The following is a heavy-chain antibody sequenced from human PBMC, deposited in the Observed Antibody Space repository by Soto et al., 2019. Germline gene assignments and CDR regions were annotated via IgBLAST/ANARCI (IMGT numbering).Heavy chain of an antibody. V-gene: IGHV1-69*06. J-gene: IGHJ6*02. CDR3: ARVRSGFLDYGMDV. Sequence: SVKVSCKASGGTFSSYAISWVRQAPGQGLEWMGGIIPIFGTANYAQKFQGRVTITADKSTSTAYMELSSLRSEDTAVYYCARVRSGFLDYGMDVWGQGTTVTVSS. CDR1: GGTFSSYA. D-gene: IGHD6-19*01. CDR2: IIPIFGTA.